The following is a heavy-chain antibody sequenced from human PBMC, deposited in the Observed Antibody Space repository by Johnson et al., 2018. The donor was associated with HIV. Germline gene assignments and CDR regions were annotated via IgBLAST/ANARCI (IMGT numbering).Heavy chain of an antibody. J-gene: IGHJ3*01. CDR2: IYSGGST. D-gene: IGHD2-15*01. V-gene: IGHV3-66*01. Sequence: EVQLVESGGVVVQPGGSLRLSCAASGFTFSSYWMSWVRQAPGKGLEWVSVIYSGGSTYYADSVRGRFTISRDNSRNTLYLQMNSLRAEDTAMYYCARAKDAAYPYDAFDVWGQGTMVTVSS. CDR1: GFTFSSYW. CDR3: ARAKDAAYPYDAFDV.